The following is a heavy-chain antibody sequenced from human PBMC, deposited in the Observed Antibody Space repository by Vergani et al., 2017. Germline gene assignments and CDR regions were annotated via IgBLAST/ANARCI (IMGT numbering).Heavy chain of an antibody. V-gene: IGHV4-59*01. J-gene: IGHJ4*02. CDR3: TSSIVSRNPPDYFDN. CDR2: VEDSGYF. Sequence: QVQLQESGPGLGRPSETLSLTCTVPGGSLSGYYWNWIRQTPGEGLDWIWYVEDSGYFNYNPSLKPRVSLSSETSNNQFSLMLSSVTVAHTSVYYCTSSIVSRNPPDYFDNWGQGTLVTVSS. D-gene: IGHD1-14*01. CDR1: GGSLSGYY.